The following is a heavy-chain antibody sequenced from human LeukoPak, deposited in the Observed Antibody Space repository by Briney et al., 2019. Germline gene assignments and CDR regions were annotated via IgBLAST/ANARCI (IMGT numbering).Heavy chain of an antibody. CDR1: GYTSTSYA. CDR3: ARGAQYDSSGYYYFTPEDFDY. Sequence: ASVKVSCKASGYTSTSYAMHWVRQAPGQRLEWMGWINAGNGNTKYSQKFQGRVTITRDTSASTAYMELSSLRSEDTAVYYCARGAQYDSSGYYYFTPEDFDYWGQGTLVTVSS. D-gene: IGHD3-22*01. CDR2: INAGNGNT. J-gene: IGHJ4*02. V-gene: IGHV1-3*01.